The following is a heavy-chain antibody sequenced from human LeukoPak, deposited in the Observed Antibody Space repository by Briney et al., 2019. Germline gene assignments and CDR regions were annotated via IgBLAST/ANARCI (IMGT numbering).Heavy chain of an antibody. J-gene: IGHJ6*03. CDR1: GYTFTGYY. D-gene: IGHD3-22*01. CDR2: INPNSGGT. CDR3: ARGRYYDSSGYYWTVGYMDV. Sequence: GASVKVSCKASGYTFTGYYMHWARQAPGQGLEWMGWINPNSGGTNYAQKFQGRVTMTRDTSISTAYMELSRLRSDDTAVYYCARGRYYDSSGYYWTVGYMDVWGKGTTVTVSS. V-gene: IGHV1-2*02.